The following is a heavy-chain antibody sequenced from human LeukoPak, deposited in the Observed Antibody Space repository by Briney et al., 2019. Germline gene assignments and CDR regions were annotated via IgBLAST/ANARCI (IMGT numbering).Heavy chain of an antibody. V-gene: IGHV3-9*01. J-gene: IGHJ4*02. CDR3: AKGPHIVVVTAYFDY. CDR1: GFTFDDYA. Sequence: GRSLRLSCAASGFTFDDYAMHWVRQAPGKGLEWVSGISWNSGSIGYADSVKGRFTISRDNAKNSLYLQMNSLRAEDTALYYCAKGPHIVVVTAYFDYWGQGTLVTVSS. CDR2: ISWNSGSI. D-gene: IGHD2-21*02.